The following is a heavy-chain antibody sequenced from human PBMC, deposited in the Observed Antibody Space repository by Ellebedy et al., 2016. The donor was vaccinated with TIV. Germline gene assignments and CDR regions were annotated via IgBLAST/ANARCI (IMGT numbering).Heavy chain of an antibody. D-gene: IGHD4-11*01. CDR3: ARSYGNYANDALDL. CDR2: IYYSGSS. J-gene: IGHJ3*01. CDR1: GGSISSGGCY. V-gene: IGHV4-39*01. Sequence: SETLSLXXTVSGGSISSGGCYWGWIRQTPGRGLEWIGNIYYSGSSLYNPSLKSRVTMSVDTSKNQFSLRLRSVTAADTAVYYCARSYGNYANDALDLWGQGAMVTVSS.